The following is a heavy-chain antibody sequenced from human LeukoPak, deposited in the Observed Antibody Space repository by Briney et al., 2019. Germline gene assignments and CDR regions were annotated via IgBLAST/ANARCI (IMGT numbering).Heavy chain of an antibody. D-gene: IGHD3-22*01. CDR3: TTDMGPVVVTQSDY. CDR2: ISGSGGST. CDR1: GFTFSSYA. Sequence: GGSLRLSCAASGFTFSSYAMSWVRQAPGKGLEWVSAISGSGGSTYYADSVKGRFTISRDNSKNTLYLQMNSLRAEDTAVYYCTTDMGPVVVTQSDYWGQGTLVTVSS. V-gene: IGHV3-23*01. J-gene: IGHJ4*02.